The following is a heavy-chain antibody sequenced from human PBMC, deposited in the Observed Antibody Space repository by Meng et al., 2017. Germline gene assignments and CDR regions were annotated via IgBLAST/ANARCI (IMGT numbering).Heavy chain of an antibody. V-gene: IGHV3-48*03. CDR3: ARDLGSGSRIRYTSASTNGELDY. CDR1: GFTFSSYE. Sequence: GGSLRLSCAASGFTFSSYEMNWVRQAPGKGLEWVSYISSSGSTIYYADSVKGRFTISRDNAKNSLYLQMNSLRAEDTAVYYCARDLGSGSRIRYTSASTNGELDYWGQGTLVTVSS. J-gene: IGHJ4*02. D-gene: IGHD1-26*01. CDR2: ISSSGSTI.